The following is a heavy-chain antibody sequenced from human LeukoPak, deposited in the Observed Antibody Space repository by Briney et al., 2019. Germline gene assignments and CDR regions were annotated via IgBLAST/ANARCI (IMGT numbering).Heavy chain of an antibody. J-gene: IGHJ6*02. CDR1: GFTFSSYS. Sequence: GGSLRLSCAASGFTFSSYSMNWVRQAPGKGLEWVSSISSSSSYIYYADSVKGRFTISRDNAKNSLYLQMNSLRAEDTAVYYRARVEDSSGPYYYYYGMDVWGQGTTVTVSS. V-gene: IGHV3-21*01. CDR2: ISSSSSYI. CDR3: ARVEDSSGPYYYYYGMDV. D-gene: IGHD3-22*01.